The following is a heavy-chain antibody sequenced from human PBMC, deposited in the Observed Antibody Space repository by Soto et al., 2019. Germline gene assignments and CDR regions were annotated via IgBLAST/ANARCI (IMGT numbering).Heavy chain of an antibody. J-gene: IGHJ4*02. Sequence: GGSLRLSCAASGFTFRSYAMNWVRQTQEKGLEWVPSISSTSTYTHYADSVKGRFTISRDNANNSLFLQMNSLRAEDTAIYYCARDLALAGNYWGQGALVTVS. CDR3: ARDLALAGNY. CDR2: ISSTSTYT. CDR1: GFTFRSYA. V-gene: IGHV3-21*01. D-gene: IGHD6-19*01.